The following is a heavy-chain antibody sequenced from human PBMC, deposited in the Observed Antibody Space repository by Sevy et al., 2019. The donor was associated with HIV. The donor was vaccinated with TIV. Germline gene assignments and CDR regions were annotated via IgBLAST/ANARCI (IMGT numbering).Heavy chain of an antibody. D-gene: IGHD6-25*01. CDR1: GDSIISSRW. CDR2: MYHRGTT. Sequence: SETLSLTCTVSGDSIISSRWWSWFRQSPGKGLEWIGDMYHRGTTNYSPSLKNRVIMSVDKSKNQFSLKLTSVTAADTAGYYCAAAAGTEILGYYLDSWGQGIPLTVSS. V-gene: IGHV4-4*02. J-gene: IGHJ4*02. CDR3: AAAAGTEILGYYLDS.